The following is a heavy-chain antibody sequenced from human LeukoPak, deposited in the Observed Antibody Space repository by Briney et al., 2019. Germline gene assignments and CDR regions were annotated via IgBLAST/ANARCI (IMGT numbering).Heavy chain of an antibody. D-gene: IGHD3-22*01. V-gene: IGHV3-33*01. CDR1: GFTFSSYG. Sequence: GGSLRLSCAASGFTFSSYGMHWVRQAQGKGLEWVAVIWYDGTNKYYTDSVKGRFTISRDNSKNTLYLQMDSLRAEDTAVYYCARDDSSGYYYLDYWGQGTLVTVS. CDR3: ARDDSSGYYYLDY. CDR2: IWYDGTNK. J-gene: IGHJ4*02.